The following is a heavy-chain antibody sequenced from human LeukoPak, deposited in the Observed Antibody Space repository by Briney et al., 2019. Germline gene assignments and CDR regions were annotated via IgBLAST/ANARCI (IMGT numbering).Heavy chain of an antibody. V-gene: IGHV1-46*01. CDR1: GYTFSNYD. Sequence: ASVKVSCKASGYTFSNYDINWVRQVTGQGLEWMGMIYPRDGSTSYAQKFQGRVTVTRDTSTSTVHMELSGLRSEDTAVYYCARDQEGFDYWGQGTLVTVSS. CDR3: ARDQEGFDY. CDR2: IYPRDGST. J-gene: IGHJ4*02.